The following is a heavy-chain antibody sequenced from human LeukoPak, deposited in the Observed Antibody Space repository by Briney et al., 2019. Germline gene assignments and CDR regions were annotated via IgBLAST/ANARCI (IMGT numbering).Heavy chain of an antibody. CDR2: ILFDGSKT. CDR3: AQWELLPTADY. Sequence: GGSLRLSCAASGFNFRNYGIHWVRQAPGKGLEWVSFILFDGSKTYYADSVKGRFTVSRDNSKNTLFLEMNSLRANDTAVYYCAQWELLPTADYWGQGTLVTVSS. J-gene: IGHJ4*02. V-gene: IGHV3-30*02. D-gene: IGHD1-26*01. CDR1: GFNFRNYG.